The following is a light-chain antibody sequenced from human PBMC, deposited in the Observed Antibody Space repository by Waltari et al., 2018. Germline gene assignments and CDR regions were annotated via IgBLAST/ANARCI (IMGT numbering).Light chain of an antibody. V-gene: IGLV2-14*01. CDR1: RSAVGGITY. CDR2: DVN. Sequence: QSALTPPASVSVSPVPSITISCTDTRSAVGGITYAAWYHQHPGKAPKLMIYDVNNRPSGVSDRFSGAKSGNTASLTISGLQAEDEADYYCNSYTSSTTLVFGGGTKLTVL. CDR3: NSYTSSTTLV. J-gene: IGLJ3*02.